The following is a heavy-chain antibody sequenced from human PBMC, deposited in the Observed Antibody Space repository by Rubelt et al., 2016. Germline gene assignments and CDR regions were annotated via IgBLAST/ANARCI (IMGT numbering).Heavy chain of an antibody. CDR1: GGSINDNNW. CDR2: ISHSGST. V-gene: IGHV4-4*02. J-gene: IGHJ4*02. CDR3: ARNSIGWSQMDY. D-gene: IGHD6-19*01. Sequence: SLTCAVSGGSINDNNWWSWVRQPPGKGLEWIGEISHSGSTSYNPFLQSRVTISMDKSMHHFSLRLSSVTAADTAVYYCARNSIGWSQMDYWGQGTQVTVSS.